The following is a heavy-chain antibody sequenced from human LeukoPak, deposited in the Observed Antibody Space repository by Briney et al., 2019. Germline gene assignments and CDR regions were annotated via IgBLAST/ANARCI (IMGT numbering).Heavy chain of an antibody. CDR1: VGSISSYY. Sequence: SETLSLTCTVSVGSISSYYWSCIRQPPGKGLEGIGYIYYSGSSNYNPSLKSRVTISVDTSKNQFSLTLSSVTAADTAVYYCARGSYGSGSYLGLNWFDPWGQGTLVTVSS. J-gene: IGHJ5*02. V-gene: IGHV4-59*01. CDR2: IYYSGSS. CDR3: ARGSYGSGSYLGLNWFDP. D-gene: IGHD3-10*01.